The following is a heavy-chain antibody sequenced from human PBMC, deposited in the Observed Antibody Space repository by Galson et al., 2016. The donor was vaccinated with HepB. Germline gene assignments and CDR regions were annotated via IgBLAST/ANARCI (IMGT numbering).Heavy chain of an antibody. D-gene: IGHD3-9*01. CDR3: ARGGSQYFDWGSSFDY. J-gene: IGHJ4*02. V-gene: IGHV3-74*01. CDR2: INSDGSST. CDR1: GFTFSSYW. Sequence: SLRLSCAASGFTFSSYWMHWVRQAPGKGLVWVSRINSDGSSTNYADSVKGRFTVSRDNAKNTLYLQMNSLRVEDTALYYCARGGSQYFDWGSSFDYWGQGTLVTVSS.